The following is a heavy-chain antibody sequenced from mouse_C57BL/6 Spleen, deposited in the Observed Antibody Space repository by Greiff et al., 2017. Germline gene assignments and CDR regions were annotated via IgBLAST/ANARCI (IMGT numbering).Heavy chain of an antibody. J-gene: IGHJ2*01. CDR3: TREGYYGSSLDY. CDR2: ISSGGDYI. Sequence: EVMLVESGEGLVKPGGSLKLSCAASGFTFSSYAMSWVRQTPEKRLEWVAYISSGGDYIYYADTVKGRFTISRDNARITLYLQMSSLKSEDTAMYYCTREGYYGSSLDYWGQGTTLTVSS. D-gene: IGHD1-1*01. CDR1: GFTFSSYA. V-gene: IGHV5-9-1*02.